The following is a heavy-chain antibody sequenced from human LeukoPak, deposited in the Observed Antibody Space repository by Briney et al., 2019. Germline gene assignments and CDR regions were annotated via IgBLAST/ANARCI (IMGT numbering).Heavy chain of an antibody. Sequence: GGSLRLSCAASGFTVSSNYMNWVRQAPGKGQEWVSVIYDGGSTDYADSVKGRFTISRDNSKNMLYLQMNSLRAVDTAVYYCARGYSYGYIRYWGQGTLVTVSP. CDR3: ARGYSYGYIRY. CDR1: GFTVSSNY. V-gene: IGHV3-66*01. D-gene: IGHD5-18*01. J-gene: IGHJ4*02. CDR2: IYDGGST.